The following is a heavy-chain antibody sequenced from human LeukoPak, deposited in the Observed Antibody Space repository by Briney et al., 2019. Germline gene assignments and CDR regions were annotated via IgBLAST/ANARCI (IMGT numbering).Heavy chain of an antibody. V-gene: IGHV1-18*01. Sequence: GASVKVSCKASGYTFTSYGISWVRQAPGQGLEWMGWISAYNGNTNYAQKLLGRVTMTTDTSTSTAYMELRSLRSDDTAVYYCASGVATKKGDAFDIWGQGTMVTVSS. D-gene: IGHD5-12*01. CDR1: GYTFTSYG. CDR2: ISAYNGNT. J-gene: IGHJ3*02. CDR3: ASGVATKKGDAFDI.